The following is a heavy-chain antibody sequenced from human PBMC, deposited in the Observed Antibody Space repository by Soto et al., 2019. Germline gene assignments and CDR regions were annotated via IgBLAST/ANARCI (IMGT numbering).Heavy chain of an antibody. D-gene: IGHD1-26*01. CDR1: GGTFSSYA. J-gene: IGHJ6*02. CDR3: ARVTYHGGSYLYYYYGMDV. V-gene: IGHV1-69*01. Sequence: QVQLVQSGAEVKKPGSSVKVSCKASGGTFSSYAISWVRQAPGQGLEWMGGIIPIFGTANYAQKYQGRVTITADESTSTAYMELSSLRSEDTAVYYCARVTYHGGSYLYYYYGMDVWGQGTTVTVSS. CDR2: IIPIFGTA.